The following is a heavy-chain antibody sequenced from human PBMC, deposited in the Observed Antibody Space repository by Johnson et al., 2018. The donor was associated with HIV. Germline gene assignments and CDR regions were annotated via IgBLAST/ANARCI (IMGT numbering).Heavy chain of an antibody. J-gene: IGHJ3*02. CDR1: GFTFTNAW. CDR3: TTGSTTVTTAGGASNAFDI. CDR2: LKSKTDGGTT. Sequence: VQLVESGGGLVKPGGSLRLSCAASGFTFTNAWMSWVRQAPGKGLEWVGRLKSKTDGGTTDYAAPVKGRFTIPRDDSKNTLYLQMNSLKTEYTAVYYCTTGSTTVTTAGGASNAFDIWGQGTMVTVSS. V-gene: IGHV3-15*01. D-gene: IGHD4-17*01.